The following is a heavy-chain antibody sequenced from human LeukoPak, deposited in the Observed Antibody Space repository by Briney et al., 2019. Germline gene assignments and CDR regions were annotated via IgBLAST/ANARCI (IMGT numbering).Heavy chain of an antibody. V-gene: IGHV3-9*01. CDR2: ISWNSGSI. CDR3: AKDAQWLSRGGAFDI. Sequence: GRSLRLSCAASGFTFDDYAMHWVRQAPGKGLEWISGISWNSGSIGYADSVKGRFTISRDSAKNSLYLQMNSLRAEDTALYYCAKDAQWLSRGGAFDIWGQGTMVTVSS. D-gene: IGHD6-19*01. J-gene: IGHJ3*02. CDR1: GFTFDDYA.